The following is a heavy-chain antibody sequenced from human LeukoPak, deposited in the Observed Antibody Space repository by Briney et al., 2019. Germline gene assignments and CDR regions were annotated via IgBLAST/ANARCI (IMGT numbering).Heavy chain of an antibody. CDR3: AKPANYYDSNGYYPMSPYWYFDL. D-gene: IGHD3-22*01. J-gene: IGHJ2*01. CDR2: ISGSGGST. CDR1: GFTFSSYA. V-gene: IGHV3-23*01. Sequence: GGSLRLSCAASGFTFSSYAMSWVRQAPGKGLEWVSAISGSGGSTYYADSVKGRFTISRDNSKNTLYLQMNSLRAEDTAVYYRAKPANYYDSNGYYPMSPYWYFDLWGRGTLVTVSS.